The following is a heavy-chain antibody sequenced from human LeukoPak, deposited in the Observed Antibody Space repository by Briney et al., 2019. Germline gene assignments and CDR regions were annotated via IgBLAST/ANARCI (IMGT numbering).Heavy chain of an antibody. J-gene: IGHJ4*02. CDR2: IIPIFGTA. D-gene: IGHD5-24*01. V-gene: IGHV1-69*13. CDR1: GGTFSSYA. Sequence: ASVNVSCKSSGGTFSSYAISWVRQAPGQGLEWMGGIIPIFGTANYAQKFQGRVTITADESTSTAYMELSSLRSEDTAVYYCARAPTHMAAPFDYWGQGTLVTVSS. CDR3: ARAPTHMAAPFDY.